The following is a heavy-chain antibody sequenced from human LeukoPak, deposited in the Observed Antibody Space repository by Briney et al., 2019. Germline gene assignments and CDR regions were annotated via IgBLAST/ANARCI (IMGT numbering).Heavy chain of an antibody. CDR2: ISGSGGST. CDR1: GFTFSSYA. V-gene: IGHV3-23*01. Sequence: GGSLRLSCAATGFTFSSYAMSWVRQAPGKGLEWVSAISGSGGSTYYADSVKGRFTISRDNSKNTLYLQMNSLRAEDTAVYYCAKVNYYGSGPMDVWGQGTTVTVSS. J-gene: IGHJ6*02. D-gene: IGHD3-10*01. CDR3: AKVNYYGSGPMDV.